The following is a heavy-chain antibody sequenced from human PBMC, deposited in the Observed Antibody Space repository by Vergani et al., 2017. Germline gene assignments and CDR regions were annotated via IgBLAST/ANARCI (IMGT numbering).Heavy chain of an antibody. J-gene: IGHJ4*02. Sequence: QVQLQESGPGLVKPSETLSLTCTVSGGSISSYYWSWIRQPPGKGLEWIGYIYYSGSTNYNPSLKSRVPISVDTSKNQFSLKLSSVTAADTAVYYCARTPLVGATTFDYWGQGTLVTVSS. V-gene: IGHV4-59*01. CDR1: GGSISSYY. D-gene: IGHD1-26*01. CDR3: ARTPLVGATTFDY. CDR2: IYYSGST.